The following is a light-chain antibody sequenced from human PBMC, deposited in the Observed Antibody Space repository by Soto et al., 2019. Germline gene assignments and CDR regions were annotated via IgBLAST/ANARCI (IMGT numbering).Light chain of an antibody. Sequence: DIQMTQSPPTLSASVGDRVTITCRASQSISSCLAWCQQKPGKAPKLLIYDASSLESGVPSRFSGSGSGTEFTLTISCLQPDDFSTYYCQQYNSYSPRTFGQGTEVEIK. CDR3: QQYNSYSPRT. J-gene: IGKJ1*01. CDR2: DAS. V-gene: IGKV1-5*01. CDR1: QSISSC.